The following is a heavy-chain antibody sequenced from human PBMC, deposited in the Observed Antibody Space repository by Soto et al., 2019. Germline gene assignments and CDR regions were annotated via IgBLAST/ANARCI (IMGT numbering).Heavy chain of an antibody. D-gene: IGHD3-22*01. Sequence: SETLSLTCTVSGGSISSYYWSWIRQPPGKGLEWIGYIYYSGSTNYNPSLKSRVTISVDTSKNQFSLKLSSVTAADTAVYYCARHLLLYYYDSSGYYLRDAFDIWGQGTMVTGSS. CDR2: IYYSGST. J-gene: IGHJ3*02. CDR1: GGSISSYY. CDR3: ARHLLLYYYDSSGYYLRDAFDI. V-gene: IGHV4-59*08.